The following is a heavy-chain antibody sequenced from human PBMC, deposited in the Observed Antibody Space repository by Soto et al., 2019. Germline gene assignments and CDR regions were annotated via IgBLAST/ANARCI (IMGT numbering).Heavy chain of an antibody. CDR2: TFYRSKWYN. V-gene: IGHV6-1*01. D-gene: IGHD6-19*01. CDR3: AREGGAVAGFFYGMDV. J-gene: IGHJ6*02. Sequence: PSQTLSLTCAIFGDSVSSKSVAWNWIRQSPSRGLEWLGRTFYRSKWYNDYAVSVKSRITINPDTSKNQFSLQLNSVTPEDTAVYYCAREGGAVAGFFYGMDVWGQGTTVTVSS. CDR1: GDSVSSKSVA.